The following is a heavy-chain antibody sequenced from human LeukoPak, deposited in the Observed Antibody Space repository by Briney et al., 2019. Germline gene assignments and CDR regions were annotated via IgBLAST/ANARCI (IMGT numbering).Heavy chain of an antibody. CDR1: GYTFTHYV. CDR3: ASGDYGDPPLNY. D-gene: IGHD4/OR15-4a*01. Sequence: ASLKVSCKTSGYTFTHYVISWVRQAPGQGLQWMGWINPNTGGTNYAQKFQGRVTMTRDTSISTAYMELSRLRSDDTAVYYCASGDYGDPPLNYWGQGTLVTVSS. V-gene: IGHV1-2*02. CDR2: INPNTGGT. J-gene: IGHJ4*02.